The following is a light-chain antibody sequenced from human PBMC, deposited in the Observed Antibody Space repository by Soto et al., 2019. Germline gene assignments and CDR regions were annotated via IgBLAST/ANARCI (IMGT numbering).Light chain of an antibody. J-gene: IGKJ2*01. CDR2: WAS. Sequence: DIVMTQSPDSLAVSLGERATINCKSSQSILYSSNNKNYLAWYQQKPGQPPKLLIYWASTRESGVSDQFSGSGSGTDFTLTISRLEPEDFAVYFCQQYGRSPMFTFGQGTKLEVK. V-gene: IGKV4-1*01. CDR1: QSILYSSNNKNY. CDR3: QQYGRSPMFT.